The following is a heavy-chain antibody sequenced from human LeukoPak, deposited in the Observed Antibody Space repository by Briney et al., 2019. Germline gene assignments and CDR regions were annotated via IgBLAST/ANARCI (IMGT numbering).Heavy chain of an antibody. CDR3: ARGGYCTNGVCYWLDY. D-gene: IGHD2-8*01. CDR1: GGSVSSGSYY. Sequence: SETLSLTCTVSGGSVSSGSYYWSWIRQPPGKGLEWIGYIYYSGSTNYNPSLKSRVTISVDTSKNQFSLKLSSVTAADTAVYYCARGGYCTNGVCYWLDYWGQGTLVTVSP. CDR2: IYYSGST. V-gene: IGHV4-61*01. J-gene: IGHJ4*02.